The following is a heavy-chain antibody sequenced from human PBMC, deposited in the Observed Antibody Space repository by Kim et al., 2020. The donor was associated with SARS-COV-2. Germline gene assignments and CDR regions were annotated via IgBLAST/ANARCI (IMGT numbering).Heavy chain of an antibody. J-gene: IGHJ4*02. CDR3: VRDGRGYNRPPGDD. D-gene: IGHD5-12*01. CDR2: IHSDDSST. V-gene: IGHV3-74*01. CDR1: GFTFSSYW. Sequence: GGSLRLSCAASGFTFSSYWMHWVRQAPGEGLVWVSRIHSDDSSTNYADSVKGRFTISRDNTKNTLYLQMNGLRAEDTAVYYCVRDGRGYNRPPGDDWGRG.